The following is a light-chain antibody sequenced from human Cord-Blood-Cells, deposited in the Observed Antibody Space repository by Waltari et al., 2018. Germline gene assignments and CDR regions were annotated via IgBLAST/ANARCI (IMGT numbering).Light chain of an antibody. V-gene: IGLV2-8*01. Sequence: QSALTQPPSAYGSTGKSVTIPCTGTSSDVGGYNYVSWYQQHPGKAPKLIVYEVSKRPSGVPDRFSGSKSSNTASLTVSGLQAEEEAGYYCSSYAGSNNYVFGTGTKVTVL. CDR2: EVS. CDR3: SSYAGSNNYV. CDR1: SSDVGGYNY. J-gene: IGLJ1*01.